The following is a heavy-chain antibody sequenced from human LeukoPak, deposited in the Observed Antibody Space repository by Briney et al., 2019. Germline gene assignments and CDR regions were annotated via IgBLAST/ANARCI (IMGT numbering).Heavy chain of an antibody. CDR1: GGSFGTSY. J-gene: IGHJ4*02. D-gene: IGHD3-9*01. CDR2: IYYNGRT. CDR3: ARGAGYYDILTGYIRGYFFDY. Sequence: PSETLSLTCTVSGGSFGTSYWSWIRQPSGKGLEWIGYIYYNGRTNSNSSLKSRVTTSVDTSKNQFSLKLSSVTAADTAVYYCARGAGYYDILTGYIRGYFFDYWGQGILVTVSS. V-gene: IGHV4-59*01.